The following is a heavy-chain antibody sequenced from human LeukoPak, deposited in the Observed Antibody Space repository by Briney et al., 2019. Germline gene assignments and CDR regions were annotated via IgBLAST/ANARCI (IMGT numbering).Heavy chain of an antibody. D-gene: IGHD3-22*01. CDR3: ATQRGYYYDSSGYPYYFDY. CDR1: GYSFTSYW. Sequence: GESLKISCKGSGYSFTSYWIGWVRQMPGKGLEWMVIIYPGDSDTRYSPSFKGQVTISADKSISTAYLQWSSLKASDTAMYYCATQRGYYYDSSGYPYYFDYWGQGTLVTVSS. CDR2: IYPGDSDT. J-gene: IGHJ4*02. V-gene: IGHV5-51*01.